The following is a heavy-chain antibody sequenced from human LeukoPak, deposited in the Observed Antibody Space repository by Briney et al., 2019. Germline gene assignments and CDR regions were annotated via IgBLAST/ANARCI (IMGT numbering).Heavy chain of an antibody. Sequence: GGSLRLSCAASGFTFTNAWMSWVRQAPGKGLEWVGRIKSKGDDETTDYGAPVKGRFTKSRDDSRATLYLQMNSLKAEDTAVYYCTTDLGITMIRGVIVYWGQGALVTVSS. CDR3: TTDLGITMIRGVIVY. CDR2: IKSKGDDETT. V-gene: IGHV3-15*01. D-gene: IGHD3-10*01. J-gene: IGHJ4*02. CDR1: GFTFTNAW.